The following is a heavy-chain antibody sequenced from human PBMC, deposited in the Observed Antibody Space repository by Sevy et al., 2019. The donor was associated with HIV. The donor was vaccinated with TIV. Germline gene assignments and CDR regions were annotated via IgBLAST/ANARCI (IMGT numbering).Heavy chain of an antibody. D-gene: IGHD3-16*02. Sequence: GESLKISCQASGYSFTKFWIGWVRQMPGKGLEWMGIIYPSDSDTTYSPSFQGQVTISADKSINTTYLQWRSLKASDTAMYYCAIPGGYIWDNYRYDAFDIWGQGTMVTVSS. V-gene: IGHV5-51*01. CDR1: GYSFTKFW. J-gene: IGHJ3*02. CDR2: IYPSDSDT. CDR3: AIPGGYIWDNYRYDAFDI.